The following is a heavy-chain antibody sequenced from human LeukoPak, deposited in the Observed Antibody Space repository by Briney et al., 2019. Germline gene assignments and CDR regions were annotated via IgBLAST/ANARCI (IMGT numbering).Heavy chain of an antibody. Sequence: GGSLRLSCAASGFTFDDYAMSWVRQAPGKGLEWVSAISGSGGSTYYADSVKGRFTISRDNSKNTLYLQMNSLRAEDTAVYYCAKEGYSYGYRFDYWGQGTLVTVSS. J-gene: IGHJ4*02. CDR3: AKEGYSYGYRFDY. V-gene: IGHV3-23*01. CDR1: GFTFDDYA. D-gene: IGHD5-18*01. CDR2: ISGSGGST.